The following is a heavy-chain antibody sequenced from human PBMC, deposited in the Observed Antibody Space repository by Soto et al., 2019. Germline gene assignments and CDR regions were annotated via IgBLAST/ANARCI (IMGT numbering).Heavy chain of an antibody. J-gene: IGHJ5*02. CDR2: VYYTGTT. CDR3: AIRGREYEFTP. D-gene: IGHD3-16*01. V-gene: IGHV4-30-4*01. Sequence: QVQLQESGPGLVKPSQTLSLTCTVSGGSINSGDYYWSWIRQPPGKGLEWIGYVYYTGTTYYKPSLKSRLTISVDSSRNQFSLKLTSVTAADTAVYYCAIRGREYEFTPWGQGTLVTVSS. CDR1: GGSINSGDYY.